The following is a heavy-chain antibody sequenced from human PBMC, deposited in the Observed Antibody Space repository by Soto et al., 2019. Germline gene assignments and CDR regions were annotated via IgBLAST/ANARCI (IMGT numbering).Heavy chain of an antibody. Sequence: PSETLSLTCAVSGGSISSGGYSWSWIRQPPGKGLEWIGYIYHSGSTYYNPSLKSRVTISVDRSKNQFSLKLSSVTAADTAVYYCASLRFLEWFLDYWGQGTLVTVSS. V-gene: IGHV4-30-2*01. D-gene: IGHD3-3*01. J-gene: IGHJ4*02. CDR1: GGSISSGGYS. CDR2: IYHSGST. CDR3: ASLRFLEWFLDY.